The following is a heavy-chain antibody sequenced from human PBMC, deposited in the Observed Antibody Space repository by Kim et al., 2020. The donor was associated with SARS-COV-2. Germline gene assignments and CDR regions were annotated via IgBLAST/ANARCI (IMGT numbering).Heavy chain of an antibody. Sequence: GGSLRLSCAASGFSLSSHWMSWVRQAPGKGLEWVANINQDGSKKYYLDSVKGRFTISRDNAKNSVSLQMNSLRAEDTAVYSCVRAVGGRPAMWGQGTLVTVSP. D-gene: IGHD2-8*02. CDR1: GFSLSSHW. J-gene: IGHJ4*02. CDR3: VRAVGGRPAM. V-gene: IGHV3-7*01. CDR2: INQDGSKK.